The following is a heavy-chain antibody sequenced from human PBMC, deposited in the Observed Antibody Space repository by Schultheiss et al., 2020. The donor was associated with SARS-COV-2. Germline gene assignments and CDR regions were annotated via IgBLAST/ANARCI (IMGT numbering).Heavy chain of an antibody. CDR2: ISGSGADT. CDR1: GFTFSDYY. Sequence: GGSLRLSCAASGFTFSDYYMSWIRQAPGKGLEWVSAISGSGADTHYADSVKGRSTISRDNAKSLLFLQMNSLRAEDTAVYYCARVGRDCSHGVCYNAEYFQHWGQGTLVTVSS. V-gene: IGHV3-11*06. CDR3: ARVGRDCSHGVCYNAEYFQH. J-gene: IGHJ1*01. D-gene: IGHD2-8*01.